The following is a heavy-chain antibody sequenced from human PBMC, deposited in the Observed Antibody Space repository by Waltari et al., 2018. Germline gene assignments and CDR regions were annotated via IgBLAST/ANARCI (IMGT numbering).Heavy chain of an antibody. CDR1: GVAFRNFG. CDR2: IWFDGSDK. Sequence: QVNLVESGGGVVPPGGSLRLSCATSGVAFRNFGMHWVRQAPGKGLEWVALIWFDGSDKFYADSVRGRFTISRDNSARTLYLDMDSLRLDDTAMYYCAKDAFGNTYLDFWGQGTLVTVSS. J-gene: IGHJ4*02. D-gene: IGHD2-2*02. CDR3: AKDAFGNTYLDF. V-gene: IGHV3-30*02.